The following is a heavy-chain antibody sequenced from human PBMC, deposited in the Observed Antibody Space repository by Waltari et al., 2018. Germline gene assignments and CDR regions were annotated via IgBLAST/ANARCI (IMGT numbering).Heavy chain of an antibody. CDR2: ISPILCIA. CDR1: GGTFSSYT. D-gene: IGHD6-19*01. V-gene: IGHV1-69*02. CDR3: ARGGLEAVAGFDY. Sequence: QVQLVQSGAEVKKPGSSVKVSCKASGGTFSSYTISWVRQAPGQGREWMGRISPILCIANAAQKFHGRVTITADKSTSTAYMELSSLRAEDTAVYYCARGGLEAVAGFDYWGQGTLVTVSS. J-gene: IGHJ4*02.